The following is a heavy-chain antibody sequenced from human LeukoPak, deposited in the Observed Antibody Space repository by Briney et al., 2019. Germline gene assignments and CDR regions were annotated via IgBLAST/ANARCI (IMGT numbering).Heavy chain of an antibody. V-gene: IGHV4-30-4*01. CDR1: GGSISNGDHY. CDR2: IYYSGST. CDR3: ARDRWFPSPLGMDV. D-gene: IGHD3-10*01. J-gene: IGHJ6*01. Sequence: SETLSLTCNVSGGSISNGDHYWSWIRQPPGKGLEWIGYIYYSGSTYYYPSLRSRVTISIDTSKNQLSLRLRSVTAADTAVYYCARDRWFPSPLGMDVWGQGTTVTVSS.